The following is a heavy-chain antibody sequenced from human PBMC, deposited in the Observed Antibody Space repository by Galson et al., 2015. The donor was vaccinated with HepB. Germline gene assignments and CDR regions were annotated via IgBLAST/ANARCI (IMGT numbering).Heavy chain of an antibody. CDR2: INPNSGGT. CDR1: GYTFTGYC. Sequence: SVKVSCKASGYTFTGYCMHWVRQAPGQGLEWMGWINPNSGGTNYAQKFQGWVTMTRDTSISTAYMELSRLRSDDTAVYYCARGDSGAYGSGSYYGGKDFDYWGQGTLVTVSS. CDR3: ARGDSGAYGSGSYYGGKDFDY. V-gene: IGHV1-2*04. J-gene: IGHJ4*02. D-gene: IGHD3-10*01.